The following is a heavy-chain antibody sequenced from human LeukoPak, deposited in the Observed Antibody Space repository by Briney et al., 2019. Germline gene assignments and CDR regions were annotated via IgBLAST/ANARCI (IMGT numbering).Heavy chain of an antibody. V-gene: IGHV4-38-2*02. J-gene: IGHJ4*02. Sequence: SETLSLTCTVSGYSISSGYYWGWIRQPPGKGLEWIGSIYHSGSTYYNPSLKSRVSLSVDTSKNQFSLKLSSVTAADTAIYYCAREKGGPFFDYWGQGTLVTVSS. CDR2: IYHSGST. CDR3: AREKGGPFFDY. CDR1: GYSISSGYY. D-gene: IGHD2-15*01.